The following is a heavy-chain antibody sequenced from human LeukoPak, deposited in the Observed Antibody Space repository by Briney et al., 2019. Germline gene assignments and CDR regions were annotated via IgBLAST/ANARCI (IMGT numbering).Heavy chain of an antibody. D-gene: IGHD2-2*01. Sequence: GGSLRLSCATSGFTFNSYAMSWVRQAPGKGLEWVSGISSGGGGASYADSVKGRFFIFRDTSKDTLYLQMNSLRAGDTAVYYCVKGPGRTTSSLIWGQGTMVSVSS. CDR1: GFTFNSYA. CDR2: ISSGGGGA. V-gene: IGHV3-23*01. CDR3: VKGPGRTTSSLI. J-gene: IGHJ3*02.